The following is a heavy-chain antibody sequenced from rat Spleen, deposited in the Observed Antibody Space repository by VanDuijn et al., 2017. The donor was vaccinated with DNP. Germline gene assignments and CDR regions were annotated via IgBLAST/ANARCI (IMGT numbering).Heavy chain of an antibody. CDR2: ISYDGGRT. J-gene: IGHJ2*01. CDR3: TTDPGTSYAMDA. Sequence: EVQLVESGGGLVQPGRSMKLSCAASGFTFSNYYMAWVRQAPTKGLEWVASISYDGGRTYYRDSVKDRFTISRDYAKSSLDLQMDSLRSEDTATYYCTTDPGTSYAMDAWRQGVMVTVSS. V-gene: IGHV5-20*01. CDR1: GFTFSNYY. D-gene: IGHD1-4*01.